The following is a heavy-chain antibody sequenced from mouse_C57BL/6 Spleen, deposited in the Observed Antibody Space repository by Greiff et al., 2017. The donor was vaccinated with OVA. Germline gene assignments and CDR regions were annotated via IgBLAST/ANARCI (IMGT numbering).Heavy chain of an antibody. CDR2: IYPRSGNT. V-gene: IGHV1-81*01. Sequence: QVQLKESGAELARPGASVKLSCKASGYTFTSYGISWVKQRTGQGLEWIGEIYPRSGNTYYNEKFKGKATLTADKSSSTAYMELRSLTSEDSAVYFCARPLLLRPRDAMDYWGQGTSVTVSS. CDR1: GYTFTSYG. D-gene: IGHD1-1*01. J-gene: IGHJ4*01. CDR3: ARPLLLRPRDAMDY.